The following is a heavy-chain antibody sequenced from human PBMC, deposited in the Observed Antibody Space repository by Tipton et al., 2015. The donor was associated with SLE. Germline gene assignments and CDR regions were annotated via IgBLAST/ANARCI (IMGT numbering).Heavy chain of an antibody. J-gene: IGHJ4*02. Sequence: TLSLTCTVSGGSISSGDYYWSWIRQPPGKCLEWIGYIYYSGSTYYNPSLKSRVTISVDTSKNQFSLKLSSVTAADTAVYYCAIIPAAGVNFDYWGQGTLVTVSS. D-gene: IGHD6-13*01. CDR1: GGSISSGDYY. CDR2: IYYSGST. CDR3: AIIPAAGVNFDY. V-gene: IGHV4-30-4*01.